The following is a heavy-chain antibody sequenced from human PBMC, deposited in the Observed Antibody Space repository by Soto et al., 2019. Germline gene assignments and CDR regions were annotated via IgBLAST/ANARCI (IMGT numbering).Heavy chain of an antibody. V-gene: IGHV4-39*01. J-gene: IGHJ3*02. CDR1: GGSISSSSYY. CDR2: IYYSGST. CDR3: ASTSYYDILTGQNAFDI. Sequence: SETLSLTCTVSGGSISSSSYYWGWIRQPPGKGLEWVGSIYYSGSTYYNPSLKSRVTISVDTSKNQFSLKLSSVTAADTAVYYCASTSYYDILTGQNAFDIWGQGAMVTVSS. D-gene: IGHD3-9*01.